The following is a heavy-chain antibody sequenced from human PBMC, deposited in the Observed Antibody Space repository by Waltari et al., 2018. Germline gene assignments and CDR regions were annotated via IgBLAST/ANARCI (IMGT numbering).Heavy chain of an antibody. D-gene: IGHD5-18*01. CDR3: ARSMGTNYYGMDV. J-gene: IGHJ6*02. Sequence: QVQMLQSGSELKQPGASVKATCKASVYTFTTYAMNWVRQAPGQGLEWMEWINTNTGNPTYAQGLTGRFVFSLDTSVSTAYLQISSLKAEDTAVYYCARSMGTNYYGMDVWGQGTTVTVSS. CDR1: VYTFTTYA. CDR2: INTNTGNP. V-gene: IGHV7-4-1*02.